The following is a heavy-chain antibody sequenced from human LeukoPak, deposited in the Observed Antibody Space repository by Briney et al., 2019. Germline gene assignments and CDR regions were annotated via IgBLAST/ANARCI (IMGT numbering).Heavy chain of an antibody. CDR1: GFTFSSYA. V-gene: IGHV3-23*01. CDR2: IDAGGGDT. D-gene: IGHD3-10*02. CDR3: AELGITMIGGV. J-gene: IGHJ6*04. Sequence: PGGSLRLSCAASGFTFSSYAMSWVRQAPGKGLEWVSAIDAGGGDTYYADSVKGRFTISRDNAKNSLYLQMNSLRAEDTAVYYCAELGITMIGGVWGKGTTVTISS.